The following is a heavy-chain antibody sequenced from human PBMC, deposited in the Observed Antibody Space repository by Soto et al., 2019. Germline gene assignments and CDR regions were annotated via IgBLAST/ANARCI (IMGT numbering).Heavy chain of an antibody. V-gene: IGHV4-59*01. D-gene: IGHD1-7*01. Sequence: SETLSLTCTVSGGSISSYYWSWIRQPPGKGLEWIGYIYYSGSTNYNPSLKSRVTISVDTSKNQFSLKLSSVTAADTAVYYCARRYGTTYDYWGQGTLVTVSS. J-gene: IGHJ4*02. CDR2: IYYSGST. CDR1: GGSISSYY. CDR3: ARRYGTTYDY.